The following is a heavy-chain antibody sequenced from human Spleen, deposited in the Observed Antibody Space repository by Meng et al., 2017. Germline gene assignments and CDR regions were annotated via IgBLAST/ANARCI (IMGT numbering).Heavy chain of an antibody. CDR2: INHSGST. CDR1: GGSFSDYY. J-gene: IGHJ4*02. Sequence: QVQVQQWGGGLLRPSGTLSPTCVVPGGSFSDYYWSWIRQPPGKGLGWIGEINHSGSTNYNPSLESRATISVDTSQNNLSLKLSSVTAADSAVYYCARGPTTMAHDFDYWGQGTLVTVSS. CDR3: ARGPTTMAHDFDY. V-gene: IGHV4-34*01. D-gene: IGHD4-11*01.